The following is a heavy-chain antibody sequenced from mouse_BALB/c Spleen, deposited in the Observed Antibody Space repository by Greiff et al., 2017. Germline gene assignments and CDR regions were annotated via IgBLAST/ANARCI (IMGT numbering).Heavy chain of an antibody. Sequence: QVQLKQSGAELVKPGASVKLSCKASGYTFTSYYMYWVKQRPGQGLEWIGEINPSNGGTNFNEKFKSKATLTVDKSSSTAYMQLSSLTSEDSAVYYCTRSNGNYPYYYAMDYWGQGTSVTVAS. J-gene: IGHJ4*01. CDR1: GYTFTSYY. CDR2: INPSNGGT. V-gene: IGHV1S81*02. CDR3: TRSNGNYPYYYAMDY. D-gene: IGHD2-1*01.